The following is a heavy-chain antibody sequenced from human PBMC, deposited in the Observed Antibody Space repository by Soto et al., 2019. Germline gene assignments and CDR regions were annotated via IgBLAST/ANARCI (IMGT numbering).Heavy chain of an antibody. Sequence: GGSLRLSCAASGFTFSSYPMSWVRQAPGKGLEWVSGVSNSGGSSTYYADSVKGRFAISRDDSKNTLYLQMNSLRAEDTAVYYCAKGTLYDFWGQGTLVTVSS. J-gene: IGHJ4*02. V-gene: IGHV3-23*01. CDR2: VSNSGGSST. CDR3: AKGTLYDF. CDR1: GFTFSSYP. D-gene: IGHD2-2*02.